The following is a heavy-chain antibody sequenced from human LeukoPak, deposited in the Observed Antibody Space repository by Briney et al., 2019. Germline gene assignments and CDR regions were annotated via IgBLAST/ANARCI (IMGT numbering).Heavy chain of an antibody. CDR1: GYTFTGYY. J-gene: IGHJ6*03. V-gene: IGHV1-46*01. Sequence: ASVKVSCKASGYTFTGYYIHWVRQAPGQGLEWMGLINPSGGSTNYAQKFQGRVTMTRDTSTSTVYMELSSLRSEDTAVYYCAREAYDSGSFRTDYYYMDVWGKGTTVTISS. CDR2: INPSGGST. D-gene: IGHD3-10*01. CDR3: AREAYDSGSFRTDYYYMDV.